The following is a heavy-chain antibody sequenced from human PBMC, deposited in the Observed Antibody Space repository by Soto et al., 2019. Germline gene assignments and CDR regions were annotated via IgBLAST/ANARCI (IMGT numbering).Heavy chain of an antibody. Sequence: QVQLVQSGAEVKKPGASVKVSCTASGYTFISYDINXXRQAPGQGLEWMGSMNPNSGNTDYTQTFQGRVTMTRNTSMRTAYMELSSLKSEDTAVYYXARGRLDTSGWYWFDSWGQGTLVTVSS. CDR2: MNPNSGNT. J-gene: IGHJ5*01. D-gene: IGHD6-19*01. CDR1: GYTFISYD. V-gene: IGHV1-8*01. CDR3: ARGRLDTSGWYWFDS.